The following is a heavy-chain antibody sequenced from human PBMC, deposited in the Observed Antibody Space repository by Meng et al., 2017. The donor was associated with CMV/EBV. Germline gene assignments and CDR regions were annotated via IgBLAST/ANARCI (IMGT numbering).Heavy chain of an antibody. CDR2: IVVGSGNT. D-gene: IGHD2-2*01. Sequence: SVKVSCKASGFAFTSSAVQWVRQARGQRLEWIGWIVVGSGNTNYAQKFQERVTITRDMSTSTVYMELSSLRSEDTAVYYCAADVPSQDIVVPAAIGWGQGTLVTVSS. CDR3: AADVPSQDIVVPAAIG. J-gene: IGHJ4*02. V-gene: IGHV1-58*01. CDR1: GFAFTSSA.